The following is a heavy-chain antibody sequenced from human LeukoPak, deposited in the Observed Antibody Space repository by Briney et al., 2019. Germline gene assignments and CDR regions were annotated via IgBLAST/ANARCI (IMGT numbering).Heavy chain of an antibody. D-gene: IGHD3-10*01. CDR3: AREEGSGYIDY. J-gene: IGHJ4*02. CDR1: GYSISSGYY. V-gene: IGHV4-38-2*02. Sequence: SETLSLTCTVSGYSISSGYYWGWIRQPPGKGLEWIGSIYHSGSIYYNPSLKSRVTISVDTSKNQFSLKLSSVTAADTAVYYCAREEGSGYIDYWGQGTLVTVSS. CDR2: IYHSGSI.